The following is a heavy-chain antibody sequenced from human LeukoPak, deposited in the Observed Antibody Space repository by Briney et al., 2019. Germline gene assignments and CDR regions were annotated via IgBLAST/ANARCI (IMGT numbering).Heavy chain of an antibody. Sequence: ASVKVSCKASGYTFTGYYMHWVRQAPGQGLEWMGWINPNSGGTNYAQKFQGRVTMTRDTSISTAYMELTSLRSDDAAVYYCATTRVTTTRLDYWGQGTLVTVSS. J-gene: IGHJ4*02. CDR2: INPNSGGT. CDR3: ATTRVTTTRLDY. V-gene: IGHV1-2*02. D-gene: IGHD4-11*01. CDR1: GYTFTGYY.